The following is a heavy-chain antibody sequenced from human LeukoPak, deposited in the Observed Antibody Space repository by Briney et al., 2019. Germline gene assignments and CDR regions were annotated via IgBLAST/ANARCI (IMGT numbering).Heavy chain of an antibody. V-gene: IGHV4-59*08. CDR3: ARHAVYAGSGWAFDY. CDR1: GDSITPYY. Sequence: PSETLSLTCTVSGDSITPYYWSWIRQPPGKGLEWIGYVYYTGSGSTSNNPSLKSRVTISVDTSKNQFSLNLKSVTAADTAVYFCARHAVYAGSGWAFDYWGQGTLVTVFS. CDR2: VYYTGSGST. J-gene: IGHJ4*02. D-gene: IGHD6-19*01.